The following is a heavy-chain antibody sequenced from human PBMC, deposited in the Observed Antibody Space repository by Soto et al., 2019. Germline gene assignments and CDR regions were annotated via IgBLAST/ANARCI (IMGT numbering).Heavy chain of an antibody. J-gene: IGHJ4*02. CDR1: GSIFRGYG. D-gene: IGHD2-15*01. Sequence: ESGGGVVQPGRSLRLSCAASGSIFRGYGMHWVRQAPGKGLEWVAVIRFDGSNINYADFVMGRFTISRDNSKNTLYLEMNGLRVEDTAVYYCARDGVGATAFWGYLDYWGQGTLVTVSS. CDR3: ARDGVGATAFWGYLDY. CDR2: IRFDGSNI. V-gene: IGHV3-33*01.